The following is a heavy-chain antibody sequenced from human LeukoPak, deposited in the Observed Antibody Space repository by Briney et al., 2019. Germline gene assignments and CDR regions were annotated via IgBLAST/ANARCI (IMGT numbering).Heavy chain of an antibody. D-gene: IGHD1-26*01. CDR3: AKDQGIVGATTFDY. V-gene: IGHV3-30*02. CDR2: IRYDGSNK. CDR1: GFTFSSYG. J-gene: IGHJ4*02. Sequence: PGGSLRLSCAASGFTFSSYGMHWVRQAPGKGLEWVAFIRYDGSNKYYADSVKGRFTISRDNSKNTLYLQMNSLRAEDTAMYYCAKDQGIVGATTFDYWGQGTLVTVSS.